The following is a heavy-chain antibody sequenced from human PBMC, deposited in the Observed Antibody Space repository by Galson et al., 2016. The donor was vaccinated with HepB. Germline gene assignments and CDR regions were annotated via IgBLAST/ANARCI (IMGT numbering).Heavy chain of an antibody. J-gene: IGHJ4*02. D-gene: IGHD3-16*02. CDR2: INHTGST. V-gene: IGHV4-34*01. CDR3: AREVITVGGVIIYAFDY. Sequence: TLSLTCGVSGGTFSAYYWSWIRPAPGKGLEWIGEINHTGSTSYNPSLQTRVTISVDTSKNEFSLSLSSVTAADTAVYYCAREVITVGGVIIYAFDYWGQGTLVTVSS. CDR1: GGTFSAYY.